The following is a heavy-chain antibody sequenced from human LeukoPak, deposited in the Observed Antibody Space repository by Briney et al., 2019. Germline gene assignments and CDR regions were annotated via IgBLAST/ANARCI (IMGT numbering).Heavy chain of an antibody. D-gene: IGHD3-22*01. CDR1: GYTFTSYG. CDR2: MNPNSGNT. J-gene: IGHJ4*02. CDR3: ARGHPHYYDSSGYAN. Sequence: GASVKVSCKAPGYTFTSYGISRVRQATGQGLEWMGWMNPNSGNTGYAQKFQGRVTMTRNTSISTAYMELSSLRSEDTAVYYCARGHPHYYDSSGYANWGQGTLVTVSS. V-gene: IGHV1-8*02.